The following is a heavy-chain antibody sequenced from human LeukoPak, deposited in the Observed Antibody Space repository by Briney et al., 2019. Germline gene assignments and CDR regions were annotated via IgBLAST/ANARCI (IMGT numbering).Heavy chain of an antibody. Sequence: GGSLRLSCAASGFSVSSSYMSWVRQAPGKGLEWVSLIYSGGSTYYADSVKGRFTISRDNSKNTLFLQMNSLRADDTAVYYCARPRGSYWYFDLWGRGTLVTVSS. V-gene: IGHV3-66*04. CDR1: GFSVSSSY. D-gene: IGHD2-15*01. CDR2: IYSGGST. CDR3: ARPRGSYWYFDL. J-gene: IGHJ2*01.